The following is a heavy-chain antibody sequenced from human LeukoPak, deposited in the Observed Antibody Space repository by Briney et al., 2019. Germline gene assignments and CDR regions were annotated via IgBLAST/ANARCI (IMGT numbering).Heavy chain of an antibody. CDR3: ARKGGTPDY. Sequence: GGSLRLSCAASGFTFSSYWMSWVRQAPGKGLEWVANIKQDGSEKNYVDSVKGRFTISRDDAKDSLYLQMNSLRAEDTAVYYCARKGGTPDYWGQGTLVTVS. D-gene: IGHD2-15*01. V-gene: IGHV3-7*01. CDR2: IKQDGSEK. J-gene: IGHJ4*02. CDR1: GFTFSSYW.